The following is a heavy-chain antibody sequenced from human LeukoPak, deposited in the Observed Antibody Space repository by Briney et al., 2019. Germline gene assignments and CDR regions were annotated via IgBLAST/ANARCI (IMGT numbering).Heavy chain of an antibody. V-gene: IGHV3-11*04. CDR2: ISSSAGTI. D-gene: IGHD4-17*01. CDR1: GFTFRDYY. CDR3: ATSVTRRRLDWFIDL. J-gene: IGHJ2*01. Sequence: GGSLRLSCAASGFTFRDYYMSWIRQAPGKGLEWISYISSSAGTIHYVDSVKGRFTISRDNAKNSLYLQMDSLRVEDTAVYYCATSVTRRRLDWFIDLWGGGTLVSVSS.